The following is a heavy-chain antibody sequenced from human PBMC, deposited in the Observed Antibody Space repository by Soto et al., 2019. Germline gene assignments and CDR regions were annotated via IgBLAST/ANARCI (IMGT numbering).Heavy chain of an antibody. CDR1: GFTFSSYA. J-gene: IGHJ4*02. CDR2: ISGSGGST. Sequence: GGSLRLSCAASGFTFSSYAMSWVRQAPGKGLEWVSAISGSGGSTYYADSAKGRFTISRDNSKNTLYLQMNSLRAEDTAVYYCAKVMRIAAAGTWAHWGQATLVTVSS. D-gene: IGHD6-13*01. CDR3: AKVMRIAAAGTWAH. V-gene: IGHV3-23*01.